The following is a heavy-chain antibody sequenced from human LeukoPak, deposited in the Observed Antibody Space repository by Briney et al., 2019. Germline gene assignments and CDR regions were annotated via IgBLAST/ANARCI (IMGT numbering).Heavy chain of an antibody. CDR3: GRDRNYYDSSGYYRWFDP. V-gene: IGHV4-59*01. J-gene: IGHJ5*02. Sequence: PSETLSLTCTVSGGSISSYYWSWIRQPPGKGLEWLGYIYYSGSTNYNPSLKSRVTISVDTSKNQFSLNLTSVTTADTAVYYCGRDRNYYDSSGYYRWFDPWGQGTLVTVSS. D-gene: IGHD3-22*01. CDR2: IYYSGST. CDR1: GGSISSYY.